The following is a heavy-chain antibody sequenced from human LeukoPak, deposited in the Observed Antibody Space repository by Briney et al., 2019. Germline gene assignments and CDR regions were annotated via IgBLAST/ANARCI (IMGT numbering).Heavy chain of an antibody. D-gene: IGHD3-10*01. J-gene: IGHJ4*02. CDR2: IYYSGST. V-gene: IGHV4-59*01. CDR3: ARQVKTYYGSGSFDY. CDR1: GGSISSYY. Sequence: SETLSLTCTVSGGSISSYYWSWIRQPPGKGLEWIGYIYYSGSTNYNPSLKSRVTISVDTSKNRFSLKLSSVTAADTAVYFCARQVKTYYGSGSFDYWGQGTLVTVSS.